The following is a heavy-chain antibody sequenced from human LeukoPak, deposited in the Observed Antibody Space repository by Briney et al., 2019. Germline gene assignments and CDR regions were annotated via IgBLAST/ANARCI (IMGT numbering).Heavy chain of an antibody. CDR2: INRSGST. V-gene: IGHV4-34*01. CDR3: ARGRNDFWSGYFSSPFDY. Sequence: SETLSLTCAVYGGSFSGYYWSWIRQPPGKGLEWIGEINRSGSTNYNPSLKSRVTISVDTSKNQFSLKLSSVTAADTAVYYCARGRNDFWSGYFSSPFDYWGQGTLVTVSS. D-gene: IGHD3-3*01. J-gene: IGHJ4*02. CDR1: GGSFSGYY.